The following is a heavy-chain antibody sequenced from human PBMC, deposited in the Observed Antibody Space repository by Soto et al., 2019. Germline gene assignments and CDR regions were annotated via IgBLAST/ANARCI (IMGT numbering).Heavy chain of an antibody. CDR1: GYTFTSYY. V-gene: IGHV1-46*03. D-gene: IGHD3-10*01. Sequence: ASVKVSCKASGYTFTSYYMHWVRQAPGQGLEWMGIINPSGGSTSYAQKFQGRVTMTRDTSTSTVYMELSSLRSEDTAVYYCARAQGYYGSGSSRKEFDYWGQGTLVTVSS. CDR2: INPSGGST. CDR3: ARAQGYYGSGSSRKEFDY. J-gene: IGHJ4*02.